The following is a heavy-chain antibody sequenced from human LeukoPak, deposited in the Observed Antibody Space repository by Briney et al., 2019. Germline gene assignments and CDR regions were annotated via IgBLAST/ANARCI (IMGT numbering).Heavy chain of an antibody. Sequence: SETLSLTCTVSGYSITNAYYWGWIRQPPGKGLEWIGSIYHSGNTYYTPSLKSRVTISVDTSKNQFSLKLNSVTAADTAVYYCARLATAGTYYFDYWGQGTLVTVSS. J-gene: IGHJ4*02. V-gene: IGHV4-38-2*02. D-gene: IGHD6-13*01. CDR2: IYHSGNT. CDR1: GYSITNAYY. CDR3: ARLATAGTYYFDY.